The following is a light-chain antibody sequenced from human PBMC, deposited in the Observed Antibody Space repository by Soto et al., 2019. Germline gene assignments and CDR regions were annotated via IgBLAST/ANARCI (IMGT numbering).Light chain of an antibody. Sequence: EIVLTQSPGTLSLSPGERATLSCRASQSVSSNLAWYQQKPGQVPRLLIYGASSRATGIPDRFSGSWSGTDFTLTISRQEPEDFAVYHCLQYNSAPRTFGQGAKVEIK. J-gene: IGKJ1*01. CDR3: LQYNSAPRT. V-gene: IGKV3-20*01. CDR2: GAS. CDR1: QSVSSN.